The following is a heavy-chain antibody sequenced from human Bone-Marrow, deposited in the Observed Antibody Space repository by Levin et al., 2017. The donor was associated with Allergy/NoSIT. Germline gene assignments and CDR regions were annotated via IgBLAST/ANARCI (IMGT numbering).Heavy chain of an antibody. CDR2: ISSSGSTI. V-gene: IGHV3-11*01. Sequence: PGGSLRLSCAASGFTFSDYYMSWIRQAPGKGLEWVSYISSSGSTIYYADSVKGRFTISRDNAKNSLYLQMNSLRAEDTAVYYCARDPLFGLKTVTSYYFDYWGQGTLVTVSS. CDR3: ARDPLFGLKTVTSYYFDY. CDR1: GFTFSDYY. J-gene: IGHJ4*02. D-gene: IGHD4-11*01.